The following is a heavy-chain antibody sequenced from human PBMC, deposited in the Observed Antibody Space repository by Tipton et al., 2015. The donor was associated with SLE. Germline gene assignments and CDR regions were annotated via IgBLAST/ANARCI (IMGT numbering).Heavy chain of an antibody. CDR3: AGAWQGYCSGGTCYVLDY. V-gene: IGHV4-4*08. CDR1: GGSISRYF. Sequence: LRLSCTVSGGSISRYFWSWVRPPPGKGLEWIGHIQSSGSTNYNPSLKSRVTISVDMSKNQFSLKLTSVTAADTAVYYCAGAWQGYCSGGTCYVLDYWGQGTLVTVSS. CDR2: IQSSGST. D-gene: IGHD2-15*01. J-gene: IGHJ4*02.